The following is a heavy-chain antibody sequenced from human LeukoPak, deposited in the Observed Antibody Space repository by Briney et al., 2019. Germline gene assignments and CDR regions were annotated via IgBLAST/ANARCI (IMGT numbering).Heavy chain of an antibody. CDR2: INSDGGNT. J-gene: IGHJ4*02. Sequence: GGSLRLSCAASGFTFSSYWMHWVRQAPGKGLVWVSRINSDGGNTIYADSVKGRFTFSRDNAKNTLYLQMNSLRAEDTAVYYCARGGSGWSSYFDYWGQGTLVTVSS. CDR1: GFTFSSYW. D-gene: IGHD6-19*01. V-gene: IGHV3-74*01. CDR3: ARGGSGWSSYFDY.